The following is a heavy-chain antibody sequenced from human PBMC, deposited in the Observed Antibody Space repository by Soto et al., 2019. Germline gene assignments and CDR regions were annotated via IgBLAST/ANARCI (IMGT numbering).Heavy chain of an antibody. J-gene: IGHJ3*01. CDR1: GLTISGKKY. CDR2: LYDVDGS. V-gene: IGHV3-53*01. CDR3: ATWHEREHAFDV. D-gene: IGHD1-1*01. Sequence: DVQLVESGGGLIQPGESLRLSCAAFGLTISGKKYVAWVRQAPGKGPEWVSALYDVDGSFYADSVTGRFTTSSDSSKTTVYLQMNHLRPDDTAVYYCATWHEREHAFDVWGQGTTVTISS.